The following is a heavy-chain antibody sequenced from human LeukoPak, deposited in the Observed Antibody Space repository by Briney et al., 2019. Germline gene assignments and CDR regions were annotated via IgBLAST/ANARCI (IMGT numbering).Heavy chain of an antibody. CDR1: GFTFSSYA. CDR2: ISGSGGST. CDR3: XXXXXXSGGYYYFDY. Sequence: GGSLRLSCAASGFTFSSYAMSWVRQAPGKGLECVSSISGSGGSTNYADSVKGRFTISRDNSKNTLYLQVNRLRAEDTAVYYCXXXXXXSGGYYYFDYWGQGTLVTVSS. D-gene: IGHD3-22*01. J-gene: IGHJ4*02. V-gene: IGHV3-23*01.